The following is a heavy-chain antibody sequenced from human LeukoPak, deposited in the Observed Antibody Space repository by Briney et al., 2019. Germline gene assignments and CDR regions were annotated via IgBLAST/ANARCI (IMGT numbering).Heavy chain of an antibody. J-gene: IGHJ6*02. CDR2: MNPNSGNT. V-gene: IGHV1-8*01. D-gene: IGHD2-2*02. CDR3: ARAVGYCSSTSCYTQSYYYYGMDV. Sequence: EASVKVSCTASGYTFTSYDIYWVRPATGQELEWMGWMNPNSGNTGYTQKFQGRVTMTRNTSISTAYMELSSLRSEDTAVYYCARAVGYCSSTSCYTQSYYYYGMDVWGQGTTVTVSS. CDR1: GYTFTSYD.